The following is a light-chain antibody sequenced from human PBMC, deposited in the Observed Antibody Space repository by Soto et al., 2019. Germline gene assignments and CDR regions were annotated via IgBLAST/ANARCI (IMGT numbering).Light chain of an antibody. CDR1: QSISSW. V-gene: IGKV1-5*03. J-gene: IGKJ1*01. CDR2: KAS. CDR3: QQYKDYWT. Sequence: EIEMTQSPSTLSASVGDRVTITCRASQSISSWLAWYQQKPGKAPKLLIYKASSLESGVPSRFTGSGSGTEFSLTITSLQPEDFASYYCQQYKDYWTFGQGTKVDIK.